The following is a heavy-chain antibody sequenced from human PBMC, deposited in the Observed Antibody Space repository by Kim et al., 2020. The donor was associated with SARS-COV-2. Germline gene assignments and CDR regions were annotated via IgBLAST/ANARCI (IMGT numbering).Heavy chain of an antibody. CDR3: ARGGHRYNWFDP. V-gene: IGHV4-4*07. Sequence: HNPSLKSRVTMSVDTSNTQFSLKLSSVTAADTAVYYCARGGHRYNWFDPWGQGTLVTVSS. J-gene: IGHJ5*02.